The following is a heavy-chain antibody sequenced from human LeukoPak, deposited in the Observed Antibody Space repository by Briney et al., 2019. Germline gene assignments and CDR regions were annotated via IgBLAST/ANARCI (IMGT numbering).Heavy chain of an antibody. CDR3: AKDRSHGFNGRYHGMGV. CDR1: GFMFSTYG. V-gene: IGHV3-30*18. J-gene: IGHJ6*02. CDR2: MSYDEKNE. Sequence: GRSLRLSCAASGFMFSTYGMHWVRQAPGKGLEWVAVMSYDEKNESYADSVKGRFTISRDNPKNTLYLQMNSLRPEDTAVYYCAKDRSHGFNGRYHGMGVWGQGTAVTVSS. D-gene: IGHD1-26*01.